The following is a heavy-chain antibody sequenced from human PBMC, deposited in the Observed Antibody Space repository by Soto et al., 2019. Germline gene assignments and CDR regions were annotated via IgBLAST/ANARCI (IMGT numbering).Heavy chain of an antibody. D-gene: IGHD3-10*01. CDR2: MSYDGSKI. J-gene: IGHJ4*02. CDR1: AFTFGHYA. CDR3: AREDYGNYYFDY. Sequence: GGSLRLSCAASAFTFGHYAMHWVRQAPGKGLEWLAVMSYDGSKIYYADSVKGRFTISRDNSKNTLYLQMNSLRAEDTAVYYCAREDYGNYYFDYWGQGTLVTVSS. V-gene: IGHV3-30*14.